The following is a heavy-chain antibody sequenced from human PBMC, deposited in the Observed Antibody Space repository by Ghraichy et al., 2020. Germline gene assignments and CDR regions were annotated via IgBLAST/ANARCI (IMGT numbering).Heavy chain of an antibody. J-gene: IGHJ4*02. D-gene: IGHD4-23*01. Sequence: SETLSLTCAVYGGSFSGYYWSWIRQPPGKGLEWIGEINHSGSTNYNPSLKSRVTISVDTSKNQFSLKLSSVTAADTAVYYCARRRRLGYGGNSGVFNFDYWGQGTLVTVSS. CDR2: INHSGST. CDR3: ARRRRLGYGGNSGVFNFDY. CDR1: GGSFSGYY. V-gene: IGHV4-34*01.